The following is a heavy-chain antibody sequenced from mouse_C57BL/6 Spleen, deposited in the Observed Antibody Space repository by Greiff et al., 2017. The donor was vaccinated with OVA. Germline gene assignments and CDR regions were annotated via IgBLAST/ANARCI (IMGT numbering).Heavy chain of an antibody. V-gene: IGHV14-4*01. Sequence: EVKVEESGAELVRPGASVKLSCTASGFNIKDDYMHWVKQRPEQGLEWIGWIDPENGDTEYASKFQGKATITADTSSNTAYLQLSSLTSEDTAVYYCTTLPHWGQGITLTVSS. J-gene: IGHJ2*01. CDR3: TTLPH. CDR2: IDPENGDT. CDR1: GFNIKDDY.